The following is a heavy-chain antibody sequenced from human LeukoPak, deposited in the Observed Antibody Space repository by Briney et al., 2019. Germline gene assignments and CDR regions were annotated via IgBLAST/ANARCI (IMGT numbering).Heavy chain of an antibody. CDR3: ARAAYYYDSSAYPYWYFDL. V-gene: IGHV3-48*03. CDR1: GFTFRSYA. CDR2: ISSSGGTI. D-gene: IGHD3-22*01. Sequence: GGSPRLSCAASGFTFRSYAINWVRQAPGKGLEWVSFISSSGGTIYYADSVKGRFTISRDNAENSLYLQMNSLRAEDTAVYYCARAAYYYDSSAYPYWYFDLWGRGTLVTVFS. J-gene: IGHJ2*01.